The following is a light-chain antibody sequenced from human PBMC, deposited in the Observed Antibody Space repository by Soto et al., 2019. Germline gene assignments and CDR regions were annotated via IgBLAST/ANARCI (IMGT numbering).Light chain of an antibody. CDR2: DAS. J-gene: IGKJ4*01. CDR3: QQFSSYPLT. Sequence: EVVLTQSPATLSLSPGERATLSCRASQSIKNYLAWYQQKPGQAPRLLIYDASSRATGIPDRFSGGESGTDFTLTISRLEPEDFAVYYCQQFSSYPLTFGGGTKV. V-gene: IGKV3-20*01. CDR1: QSIKNY.